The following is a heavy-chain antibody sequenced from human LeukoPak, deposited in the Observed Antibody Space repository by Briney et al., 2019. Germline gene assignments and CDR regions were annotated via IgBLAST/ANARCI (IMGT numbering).Heavy chain of an antibody. D-gene: IGHD5-18*01. V-gene: IGHV4-39*07. CDR3: AKGAGGFSYYNWFDP. J-gene: IGHJ5*02. Sequence: PSETLSLTCTVSGGSISSSPYYWGWIRQPPGKGLEWIGSIYYSGTTHYNPSLESRVTISVDTSKDQFSLKLASVTAADTAIYYCAKGAGGFSYYNWFDPWGQGTLVTVSS. CDR2: IYYSGTT. CDR1: GGSISSSPYY.